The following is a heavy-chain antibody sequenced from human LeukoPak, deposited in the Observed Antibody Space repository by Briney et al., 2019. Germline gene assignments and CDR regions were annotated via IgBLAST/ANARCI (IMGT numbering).Heavy chain of an antibody. CDR3: ARVRSGYPRYMDV. D-gene: IGHD5-12*01. CDR1: GGAISGSTKNY. V-gene: IGHV3-11*04. Sequence: LSLTCAVSGGAISGSTKNYWGWVRQAPGKGLEWLSYISSSGATKYYADSVKGRFTISRDNAKNSLYLQMDSLRAEDTALYFCARVRSGYPRYMDVWGKGTTVTISS. J-gene: IGHJ6*03. CDR2: ISSSGATK.